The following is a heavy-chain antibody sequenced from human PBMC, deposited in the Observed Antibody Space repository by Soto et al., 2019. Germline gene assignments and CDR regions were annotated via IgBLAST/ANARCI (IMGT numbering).Heavy chain of an antibody. CDR3: ARCRGYDLWSGYLVG. J-gene: IGHJ4*02. V-gene: IGHV1-69*06. CDR2: IIPIFGTA. D-gene: IGHD3-3*01. Sequence: ASVKVSCKASGGTFSSYAISWVRQAPGQGLEWMGGIIPIFGTANYAQKFQGRVTITADKSTSTACMELSSLRSEDTAVYYCARCRGYDLWSGYLVGWGQGTLVTVSS. CDR1: GGTFSSYA.